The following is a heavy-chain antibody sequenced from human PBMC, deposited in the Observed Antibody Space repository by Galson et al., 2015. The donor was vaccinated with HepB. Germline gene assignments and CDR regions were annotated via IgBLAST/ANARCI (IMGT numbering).Heavy chain of an antibody. D-gene: IGHD1-26*01. V-gene: IGHV3-21*01. CDR1: GFTFSNYS. Sequence: SLRLSCAASGFTFSNYSMNWVRQAPGKGLEWVSSISSSSSYIYYADSVKGRFTISRDNAKNSLFLQMNSLRAEDTAVYYCARGGGSYLGDGFYYYGMDVWGQGTTVTVSS. J-gene: IGHJ6*02. CDR3: ARGGGSYLGDGFYYYGMDV. CDR2: ISSSSSYI.